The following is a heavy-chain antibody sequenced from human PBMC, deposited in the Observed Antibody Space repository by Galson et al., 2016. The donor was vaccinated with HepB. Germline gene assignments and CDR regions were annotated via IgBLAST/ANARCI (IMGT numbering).Heavy chain of an antibody. V-gene: IGHV3-23*01. CDR3: AKDRGGAVPNWFDP. D-gene: IGHD3-16*01. CDR2: IGGSGGRT. J-gene: IGHJ5*02. CDR1: GFTFNYYA. Sequence: SLRLSCAASGFTFNYYAMSWVRQAPGKGLEWVSAIGGSGGRTYYADSVKGRFTISRDNSKNTLYLQMNSLRAEGTAVYYCAKDRGGAVPNWFDPWGQGTLVTVSS.